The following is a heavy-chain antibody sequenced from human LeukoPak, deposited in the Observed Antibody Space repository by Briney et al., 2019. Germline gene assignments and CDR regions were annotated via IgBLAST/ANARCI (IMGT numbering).Heavy chain of an antibody. D-gene: IGHD6-19*01. V-gene: IGHV3-48*02. Sequence: GGSLRLSCAASRFTFSSYSMNWVRQAPGKGLEWVSYISSSSSTIYYADSVKGRFTISRDNAKNSLYLQMNSLRDEDTAVYYCASVGQWLVRGAFDIWGQGTMVTVSS. CDR1: RFTFSSYS. CDR2: ISSSSSTI. CDR3: ASVGQWLVRGAFDI. J-gene: IGHJ3*02.